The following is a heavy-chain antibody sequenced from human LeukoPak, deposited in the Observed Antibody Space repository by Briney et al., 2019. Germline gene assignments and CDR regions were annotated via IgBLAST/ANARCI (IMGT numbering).Heavy chain of an antibody. D-gene: IGHD1-26*01. CDR3: ARAGRWELLRGAPNYYFDY. J-gene: IGHJ4*02. V-gene: IGHV4-59*01. Sequence: PSETLSLTCTVSGGSISSYYWSWIRQPAGKGLEWIGYIYYSGSTNYNPSLKSRVTISVDTSKNQFSLKLSSVTAADTAVYYCARAGRWELLRGAPNYYFDYWGQGTLVTVSS. CDR1: GGSISSYY. CDR2: IYYSGST.